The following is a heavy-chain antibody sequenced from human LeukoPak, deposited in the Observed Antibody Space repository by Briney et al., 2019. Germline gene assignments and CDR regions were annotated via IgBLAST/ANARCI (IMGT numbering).Heavy chain of an antibody. Sequence: GGSLRLSCAASGFTFSTYWMHWVRQAPGKGLVWVSRINSDGSSTSYADSVKGRFTISRDNAKNTLYLQMNSLRAEDTAVYYCARDFPTRIAARPEGPGAFDIWGQGTMVTVSS. D-gene: IGHD6-6*01. V-gene: IGHV3-74*01. CDR1: GFTFSTYW. CDR3: ARDFPTRIAARPEGPGAFDI. J-gene: IGHJ3*02. CDR2: INSDGSST.